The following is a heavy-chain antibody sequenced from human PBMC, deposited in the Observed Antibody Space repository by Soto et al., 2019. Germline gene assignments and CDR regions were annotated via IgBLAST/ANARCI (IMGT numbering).Heavy chain of an antibody. J-gene: IGHJ4*02. Sequence: QVQLQESGPGLVKPSQTLSLTCTVSGGSISSGDYYWSWIRQPPGKGLEWIGYIYYSGSTYYNPSLKCRVTIAVDRSKNQFSLKLSSVTAADTAVYYCARDHCISTSCYGGGFDYWGQGTLVTVSS. V-gene: IGHV4-30-4*01. CDR2: IYYSGST. D-gene: IGHD2-2*01. CDR1: GGSISSGDYY. CDR3: ARDHCISTSCYGGGFDY.